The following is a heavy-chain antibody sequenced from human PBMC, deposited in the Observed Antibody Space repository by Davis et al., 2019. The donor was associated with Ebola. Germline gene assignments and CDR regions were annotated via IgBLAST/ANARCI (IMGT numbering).Heavy chain of an antibody. Sequence: GESLKISCAASGFTFSSYWMSWVRQAPGKGLEWVANIKQDGSEKYYVDSVKGRFTISRDNAKNSLYLQMNSLRAEDTAVYYCAGNYYGSGSYHYWGQGTLVTVSS. CDR2: IKQDGSEK. J-gene: IGHJ4*02. D-gene: IGHD3-10*01. V-gene: IGHV3-7*03. CDR3: AGNYYGSGSYHY. CDR1: GFTFSSYW.